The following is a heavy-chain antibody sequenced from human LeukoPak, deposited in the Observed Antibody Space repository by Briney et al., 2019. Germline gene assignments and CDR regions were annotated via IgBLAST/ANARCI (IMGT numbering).Heavy chain of an antibody. J-gene: IGHJ4*02. CDR2: ISRGGGIT. V-gene: IGHV3-23*01. Sequence: PGGSLRLSCAASGFTFSDYAINWVRQAPGKGLEWVSSISRGGGITYYADSVKGRFTISRDNSNNTLYLHMNSLRAEDTAVYYCGSRAGSRWGPFDDWWREALVVVAS. CDR3: GSRAGSRWGPFDD. CDR1: GFTFSDYA. D-gene: IGHD6-19*01.